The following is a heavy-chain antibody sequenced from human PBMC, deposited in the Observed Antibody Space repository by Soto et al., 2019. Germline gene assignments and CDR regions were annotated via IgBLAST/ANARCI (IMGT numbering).Heavy chain of an antibody. Sequence: QVQLVQSGAEVKKPGSSVKVSCKASGGTFTTSAISWVRQAPGQGLEWMGGIIPIFSTADYAQKFQGRVTTTADESKTTAYMELSSMRYEDTGVYYCARDRPRENYGGNYYYEMDVWGQGTTVTVSS. D-gene: IGHD4-17*01. CDR2: IIPIFSTA. J-gene: IGHJ6*02. CDR3: ARDRPRENYGGNYYYEMDV. CDR1: GGTFTTSA. V-gene: IGHV1-69*12.